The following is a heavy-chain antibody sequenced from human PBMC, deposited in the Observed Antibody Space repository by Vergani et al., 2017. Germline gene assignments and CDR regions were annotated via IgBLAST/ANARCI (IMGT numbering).Heavy chain of an antibody. D-gene: IGHD2-2*01. J-gene: IGHJ1*01. CDR3: ASGVPGYQLATQYFQH. CDR1: GFTFGSYS. V-gene: IGHV3-21*01. Sequence: EVQLVESGGGLVKPGGSLRLSCVASGFTFGSYSMNWVRQAPGKGLEWVSFISSSSSYRYYADSVKGPFTISRDNGEYSLLLQMNSLRPEDTAVYYCASGVPGYQLATQYFQHWGQGTLVTVSS. CDR2: ISSSSSYR.